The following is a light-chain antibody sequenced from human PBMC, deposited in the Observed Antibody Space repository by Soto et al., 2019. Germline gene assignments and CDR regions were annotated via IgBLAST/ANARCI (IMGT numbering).Light chain of an antibody. V-gene: IGKV3-15*01. Sequence: EIVMTQSPATLSVSPGERATLSCSASQSVSSNLAWYQQKPGQAPRLLIYGASTRATGVPARFSGSGSGTDFSLTISRLEPEDFAVYYCQQYGGSPPITFGQGTRLEI. CDR3: QQYGGSPPIT. J-gene: IGKJ5*01. CDR2: GAS. CDR1: QSVSSN.